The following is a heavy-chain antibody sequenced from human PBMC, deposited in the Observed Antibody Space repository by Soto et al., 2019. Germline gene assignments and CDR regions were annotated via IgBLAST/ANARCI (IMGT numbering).Heavy chain of an antibody. Sequence: SVKVSCKASGGTFSSYALSWVRQAPGQGLEWMGGIIPIFGTANYAQKFQGRVTITADESTSTAYMELSSLRSEDTAVYYCARQVGNRGYPLHYFDYWGQGTLVTVSS. V-gene: IGHV1-69*13. J-gene: IGHJ4*02. CDR2: IIPIFGTA. CDR3: ARQVGNRGYPLHYFDY. D-gene: IGHD3-22*01. CDR1: GGTFSSYA.